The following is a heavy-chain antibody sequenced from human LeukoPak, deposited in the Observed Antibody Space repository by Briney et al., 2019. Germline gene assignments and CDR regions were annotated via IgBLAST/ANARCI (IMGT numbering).Heavy chain of an antibody. CDR1: GASISSYY. CDR3: ATNKWELAANWFDP. Sequence: SETLSLTCTVSGASISSYYWSWIRQPPGKGLEWITYIHYSGRTHYNPSLKSRVTISVDTSKNQFSLKLSSVTAADTAVYYCATNKWELAANWFDPWGQGTLVTVSS. CDR2: IHYSGRT. D-gene: IGHD1-26*01. V-gene: IGHV4-59*01. J-gene: IGHJ5*02.